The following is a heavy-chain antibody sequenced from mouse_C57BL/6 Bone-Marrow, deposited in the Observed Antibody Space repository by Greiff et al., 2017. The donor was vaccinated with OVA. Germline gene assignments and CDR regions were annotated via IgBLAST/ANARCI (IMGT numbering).Heavy chain of an antibody. V-gene: IGHV1-62-2*01. J-gene: IGHJ3*01. CDR1: GYTFTEYT. Sequence: QVQLQQSGAELVKPGASVKLSCKASGYTFTEYTIHWVKQRSGQGLEWIGWFYPGSGSIKYNETFKDKATLTADKSSSTVSLELSSLTSEDCAVDFGAKHERAYDDAWFAYWGQGTLVTVSA. D-gene: IGHD2-4*01. CDR3: AKHERAYDDAWFAY. CDR2: FYPGSGSI.